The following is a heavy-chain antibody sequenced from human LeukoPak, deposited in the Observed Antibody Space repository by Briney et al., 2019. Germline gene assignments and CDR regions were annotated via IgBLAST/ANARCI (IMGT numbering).Heavy chain of an antibody. D-gene: IGHD6-19*01. V-gene: IGHV3-23*01. J-gene: IGHJ4*02. CDR2: ISGSGGST. Sequence: GSLRLSCAASGFTFSSYGMSWVRQAPGKGLEWVSAISGSGGSTYYADSVKGRFTISRDNSKNTLYLQMNSLRAEDTAVYYCAKARRGEYSSGWYVYYYFDYWGQGTLVTVSS. CDR1: GFTFSSYG. CDR3: AKARRGEYSSGWYVYYYFDY.